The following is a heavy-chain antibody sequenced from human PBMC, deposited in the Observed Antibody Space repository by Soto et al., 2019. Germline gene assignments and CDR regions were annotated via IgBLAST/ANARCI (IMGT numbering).Heavy chain of an antibody. J-gene: IGHJ4*02. Sequence: EVQLLESGGDLIQPGGSLRLSCAASGFIFSDYAMSWVRQAPGMGLEWVSAIAGGGGGIFYADSVKGRFTIYRDNSKKTLFLQMNRLRVDDTARYYCAKYYYASGTFSLDSWGQGTLVTVSS. CDR3: AKYYYASGTFSLDS. V-gene: IGHV3-23*01. CDR1: GFIFSDYA. CDR2: IAGGGGGI. D-gene: IGHD3-16*01.